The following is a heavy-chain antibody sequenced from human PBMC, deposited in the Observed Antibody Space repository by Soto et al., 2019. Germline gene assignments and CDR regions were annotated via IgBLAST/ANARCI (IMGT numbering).Heavy chain of an antibody. J-gene: IGHJ3*02. Sequence: QITLKESGPTLVKPTQTLTLTCTFSGFSLSTSGVGVGWIRQHPGKALEWLALIYWDDDKRYSPSLKSRLTITKDTSKNQVVLTMTNMDPVDTATYYCAHPTVVTDAFDIWGQGTMVTVSS. D-gene: IGHD4-17*01. CDR2: IYWDDDK. CDR1: GFSLSTSGVG. V-gene: IGHV2-5*02. CDR3: AHPTVVTDAFDI.